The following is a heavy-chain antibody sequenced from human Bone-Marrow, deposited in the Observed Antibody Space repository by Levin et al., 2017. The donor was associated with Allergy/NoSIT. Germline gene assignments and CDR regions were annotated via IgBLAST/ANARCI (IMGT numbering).Heavy chain of an antibody. V-gene: IGHV3-33*01. CDR2: IWYDGSNE. CDR1: GFTFSSYA. D-gene: IGHD3-22*01. J-gene: IGHJ4*02. CDR3: ARRDSSGHYSFDY. Sequence: LSLTCAASGFTFSSYAMHWVRQAPGKGLEWVAIIWYDGSNEYYADSVQGRFTISRDNSKNTLYLQMNSLRAEDTAVYYCARRDSSGHYSFDYWGQGTLVTVSS.